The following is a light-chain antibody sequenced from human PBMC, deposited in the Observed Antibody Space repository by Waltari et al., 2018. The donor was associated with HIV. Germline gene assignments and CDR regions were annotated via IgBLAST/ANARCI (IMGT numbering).Light chain of an antibody. CDR2: AAS. J-gene: IGKJ4*01. CDR3: QHLNSYPLT. CDR1: QGISSY. Sequence: DIQLTQSPSFLSASVGDSVTITCRASQGISSYLAWYQQKPGKAPKLLIYAASTLQSGVPARFSGSGSGTEFTLTISSLQPDDFATDFCQHLNSYPLTFGGGTKVEIK. V-gene: IGKV1-9*01.